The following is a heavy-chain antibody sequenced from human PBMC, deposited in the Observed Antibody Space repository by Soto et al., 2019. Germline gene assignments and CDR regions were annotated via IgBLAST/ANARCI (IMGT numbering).Heavy chain of an antibody. CDR2: MYYSGTT. J-gene: IGHJ4*02. V-gene: IGHV4-39*01. D-gene: IGHD2-21*02. Sequence: SETLSLTCTVSGGSISSTTYSWGWIRQPPGKGLEWIGSMYYSGTTYSNPSLRSRVSMSVDTSKDQFSLKLKSVTAADTALYFCARQRTSVVTQAYFDVWGPGSLVTVSS. CDR1: GGSISSTTYS. CDR3: ARQRTSVVTQAYFDV.